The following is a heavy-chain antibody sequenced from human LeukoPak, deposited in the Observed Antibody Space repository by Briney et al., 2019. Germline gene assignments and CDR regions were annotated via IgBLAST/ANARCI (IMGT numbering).Heavy chain of an antibody. CDR3: ARSPPYSYGDAFDI. D-gene: IGHD3-16*01. J-gene: IGHJ3*02. V-gene: IGHV3-74*01. CDR1: GFTFGSYW. CDR2: INSDATTT. Sequence: PGGSLRLSCAAPGFTFGSYWMQWGRQAPGKGLVWVSRINSDATTTDYADSVRGRFTISRVNARNTLYLQINSLRDEDTAVYYCARSPPYSYGDAFDIWGQRTMVTVSS.